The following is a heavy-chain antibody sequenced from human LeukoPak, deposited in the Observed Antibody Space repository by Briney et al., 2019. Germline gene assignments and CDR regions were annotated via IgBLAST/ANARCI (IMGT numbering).Heavy chain of an antibody. J-gene: IGHJ4*02. CDR3: ARAPTYYYDSSGSYSRPYYFDY. Sequence: ASVKVSCKASGYTFTGYYMHWVRQAPGQGLEWMGWINPNSGGTNYAQKFQGRVTMTRDTSISTAYMELSRLRSDDTAVYYCARAPTYYYDSSGSYSRPYYFDYWGQGTLLTVSS. D-gene: IGHD3-22*01. V-gene: IGHV1-2*02. CDR1: GYTFTGYY. CDR2: INPNSGGT.